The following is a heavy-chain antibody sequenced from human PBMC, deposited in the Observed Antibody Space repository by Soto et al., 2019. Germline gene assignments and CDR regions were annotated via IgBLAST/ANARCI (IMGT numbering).Heavy chain of an antibody. V-gene: IGHV3-66*01. CDR2: IYSGGST. D-gene: IGHD5-18*01. CDR3: ARARYSYGLGGTD. Sequence: GESLKISCAASGFTVSSNYMSWVRQAPGKGLEWVSVIYSGGSTYYADSVKGRFTISRDNSKNTLYLQMNSLRAEDTAVYYCARARYSYGLGGTDWGQGTLVTVSS. J-gene: IGHJ4*02. CDR1: GFTVSSNY.